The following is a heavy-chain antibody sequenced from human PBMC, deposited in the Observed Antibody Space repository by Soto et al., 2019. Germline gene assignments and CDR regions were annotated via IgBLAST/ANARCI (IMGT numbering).Heavy chain of an antibody. CDR3: AKDLKLWFGELSYYFDY. Sequence: PGGSLRLSCAASGFTFSSYAMSWVRQAPGKGLEWVSAISGSGGSTYYADSVKGRFTISRDNSKNTLYLQMNSLRAEDTAVYYCAKDLKLWFGELSYYFDYWGQGTLVTVSS. V-gene: IGHV3-23*01. D-gene: IGHD3-10*01. CDR1: GFTFSSYA. CDR2: ISGSGGST. J-gene: IGHJ4*02.